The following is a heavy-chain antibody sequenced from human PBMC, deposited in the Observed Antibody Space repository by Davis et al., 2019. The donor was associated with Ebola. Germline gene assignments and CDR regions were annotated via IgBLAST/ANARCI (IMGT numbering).Heavy chain of an antibody. CDR1: GFTFDDYA. Sequence: GGSLRLSCAASGFTFDDYAMHWVRQAPGKGLEWVSLISGDGGSTYYADSVKGRFTISRDNSKNTLYLQMNSLRAEDTAVYYCARFGWSSWDFDYWGQGTLVTVSS. CDR2: ISGDGGST. CDR3: ARFGWSSWDFDY. D-gene: IGHD6-13*01. V-gene: IGHV3-43*02. J-gene: IGHJ4*02.